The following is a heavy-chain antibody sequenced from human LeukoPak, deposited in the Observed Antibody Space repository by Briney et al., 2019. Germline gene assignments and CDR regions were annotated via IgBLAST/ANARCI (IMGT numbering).Heavy chain of an antibody. CDR1: GGSISSSSYD. Sequence: SETLSLTCTVSGGSISSSSYDWGWIRQPPGKGLEWIGSIYYSGSTYYNPSLKSRVTISVDTSKNQFSLKLSSVTAADTAVYYCARQLRLGYFDYWGQGTLVTVSS. D-gene: IGHD3-9*01. J-gene: IGHJ4*02. CDR3: ARQLRLGYFDY. CDR2: IYYSGST. V-gene: IGHV4-39*01.